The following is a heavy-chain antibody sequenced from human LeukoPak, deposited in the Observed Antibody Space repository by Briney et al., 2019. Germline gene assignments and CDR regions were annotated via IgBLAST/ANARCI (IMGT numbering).Heavy chain of an antibody. J-gene: IGHJ6*03. CDR1: GGSISSYY. Sequence: ASETLSLTCTVSGGSISSYYWSWIRQPAGKGLEWIGRIYTSGSTNYNPSLKSRVTMSVDTSKNQFSLKLSSVIAADTAVYYCARGPMIVPAARAYYYYYMDVWGKGTTVTVSS. CDR2: IYTSGST. D-gene: IGHD2-2*01. CDR3: ARGPMIVPAARAYYYYYMDV. V-gene: IGHV4-4*07.